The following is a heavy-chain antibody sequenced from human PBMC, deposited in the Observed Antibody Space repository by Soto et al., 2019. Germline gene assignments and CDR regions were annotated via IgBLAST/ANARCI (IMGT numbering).Heavy chain of an antibody. Sequence: EVQLVESGGGLVQPGGSLRLSCAASGFTFSSYWMHWVRQAPGKGLVWVSRINSDGSSTSYADSVEGRFTISRDNAKNTLYLQMNSLRAEDTAVYSCARDRYYFGSGSYHWFDPWGQGTLVTVSS. D-gene: IGHD3-10*01. CDR2: INSDGSST. J-gene: IGHJ5*02. CDR3: ARDRYYFGSGSYHWFDP. V-gene: IGHV3-74*01. CDR1: GFTFSSYW.